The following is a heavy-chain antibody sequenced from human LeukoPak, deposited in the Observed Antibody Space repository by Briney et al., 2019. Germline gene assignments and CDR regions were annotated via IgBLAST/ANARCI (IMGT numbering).Heavy chain of an antibody. V-gene: IGHV3-21*01. Sequence: GGSLRLSCAASGFTFSSYSMNWVRQAPGKGLEWVSSISSSSYIYYADSVKGRFTISRDNAKNSLYLQMNSLRAEDTAVYYCARDMDYGDPPDYWGQGTLVTVSS. CDR2: ISSSSYI. J-gene: IGHJ4*02. CDR3: ARDMDYGDPPDY. CDR1: GFTFSSYS. D-gene: IGHD4-17*01.